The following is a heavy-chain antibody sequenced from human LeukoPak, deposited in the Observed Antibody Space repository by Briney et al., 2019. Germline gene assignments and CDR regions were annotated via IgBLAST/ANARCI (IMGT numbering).Heavy chain of an antibody. Sequence: PGGSLRLSCAASGFTFSSYSMNWVRQAPGKGLDWVSSISSSSSSIYYADSVKGRFTISRDNAKNSLSLQMNSLRAEDTAVYYCARAHPPDVLRYFDWLSQNNDAFDIWGQGTMVTVSS. V-gene: IGHV3-21*01. J-gene: IGHJ3*02. CDR1: GFTFSSYS. CDR3: ARAHPPDVLRYFDWLSQNNDAFDI. CDR2: ISSSSSSI. D-gene: IGHD3-9*01.